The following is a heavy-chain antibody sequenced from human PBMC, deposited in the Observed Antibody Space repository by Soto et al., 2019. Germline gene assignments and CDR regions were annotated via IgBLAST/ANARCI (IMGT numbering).Heavy chain of an antibody. CDR1: GGTFSCYA. CDR2: IIPICGTA. J-gene: IGHJ5*02. D-gene: IGHD5-12*01. V-gene: IGHV1-69*13. CDR3: ARGPQGYSVYAEPHLLYNWFDP. Sequence: SVQVSCKASGGTFSCYAIRWVRQAPGQGLEWMGRIIPICGTANYAQKFQGRVTITAYESTSAAYMELSSLRSEDTAVYYCARGPQGYSVYAEPHLLYNWFDPWGQGTLVTVSS.